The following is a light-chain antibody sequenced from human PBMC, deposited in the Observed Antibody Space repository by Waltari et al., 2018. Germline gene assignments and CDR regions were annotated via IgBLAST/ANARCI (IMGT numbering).Light chain of an antibody. CDR1: QNIRSN. J-gene: IGKJ5*01. CDR3: XQYNNWPPIT. Sequence: EVVMXQSPAMVSXSPGERATLSCRASQNIRSNLAWYQQKPGQAPRLLIYGASTRATDIPTRFSGSGSGTEFTLXITSLQSEDFAVYYCXQYNNWPPITFGQGTRLXIK. V-gene: IGKV3-15*01. CDR2: GAS.